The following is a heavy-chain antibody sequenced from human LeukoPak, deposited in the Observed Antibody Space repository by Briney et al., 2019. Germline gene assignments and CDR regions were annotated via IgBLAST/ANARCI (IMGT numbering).Heavy chain of an antibody. D-gene: IGHD1-14*01. Sequence: SDTQPLPCTVSGGSISNYYWRWIRQPPAKGLESIGDIDYSGSPNNNPSLNSQVTISVDTSKNQFSLKLSSVTAADTALYYCARHTELGGDFDYWGQETLVSVSS. CDR2: IDYSGSP. CDR3: ARHTELGGDFDY. J-gene: IGHJ4*02. V-gene: IGHV4-59*08. CDR1: GGSISNYY.